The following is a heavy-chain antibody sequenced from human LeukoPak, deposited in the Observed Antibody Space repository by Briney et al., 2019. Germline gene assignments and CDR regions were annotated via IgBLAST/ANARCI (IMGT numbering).Heavy chain of an antibody. D-gene: IGHD3-3*01. V-gene: IGHV1-2*02. Sequence: ASVKVSCKASGYTFTGYYMHWVRQAPGQGLEWMGWINPNSGGTNYAQKFQGRVTMTRDMSTSTVYMELSSLRSEDTAVYYCARVYDFWSGYTKSYYFDYWGQGTLVTVSS. J-gene: IGHJ4*02. CDR2: INPNSGGT. CDR3: ARVYDFWSGYTKSYYFDY. CDR1: GYTFTGYY.